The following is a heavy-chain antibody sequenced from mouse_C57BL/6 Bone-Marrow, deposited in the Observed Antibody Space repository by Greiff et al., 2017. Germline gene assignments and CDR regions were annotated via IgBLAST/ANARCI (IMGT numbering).Heavy chain of an antibody. CDR3: AREGAQAPYYFDD. V-gene: IGHV1-69*01. Sequence: QVQLQQPGAELVMPGASVKLSCKASGYTFTSYWMHWVKQRPGQGLEWIGEIDPSDSYTNYNQKFKGKSTLTVDKSSSTAYMQLSSLTSEDSAVYYCAREGAQAPYYFDDWGKGTTLTVSS. D-gene: IGHD3-2*02. J-gene: IGHJ2*01. CDR1: GYTFTSYW. CDR2: IDPSDSYT.